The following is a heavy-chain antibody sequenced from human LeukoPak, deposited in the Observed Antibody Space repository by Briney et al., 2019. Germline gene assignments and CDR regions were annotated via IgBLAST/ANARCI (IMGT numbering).Heavy chain of an antibody. CDR1: GYTFTSYA. CDR2: INTNTGNP. V-gene: IGHV7-4-1*02. D-gene: IGHD2-2*01. CDR3: ARVGVPAAIVPSNRFDP. Sequence: ASVKVSCKASGYTFTSYAMNWVRQAPGQGLEWIEWINTNTGNPTYAQGFTGRFVFSLDTSVSTAYLQISSLKAEDTAVYYCARVGVPAAIVPSNRFDPWGQGTLVTVSS. J-gene: IGHJ5*02.